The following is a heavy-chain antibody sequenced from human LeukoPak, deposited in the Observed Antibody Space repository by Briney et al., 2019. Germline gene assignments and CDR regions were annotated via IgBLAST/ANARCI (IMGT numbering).Heavy chain of an antibody. V-gene: IGHV3-30*02. CDR3: AKDGYGSATYPGYMDV. CDR1: GFTFSSYA. CDR2: IRYDGNNK. D-gene: IGHD3-10*01. Sequence: GGSLRLSCAASGFTFSSYAMHWVRQAPGKGLEWVAFIRYDGNNKFYADSVKGRFTISRDISKNTLYVQMNSLRREDTAVYYCAKDGYGSATYPGYMDVWGKGTTVTVSS. J-gene: IGHJ6*03.